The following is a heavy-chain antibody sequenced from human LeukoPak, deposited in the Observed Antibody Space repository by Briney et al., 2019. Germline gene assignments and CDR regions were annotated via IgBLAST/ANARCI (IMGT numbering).Heavy chain of an antibody. J-gene: IGHJ4*02. CDR2: INNDGRGT. Sequence: GGALELSCAASGIPLSRHWRDWGRPAPGKGGGWGSRINNDGRGTNYADSVKGRFTISRDNAKNSLYLQMNSLRAEDTALYYCAKDIGRYGSGSYDYWGQGTLVTVSS. D-gene: IGHD3-10*01. CDR3: AKDIGRYGSGSYDY. CDR1: GIPLSRHW. V-gene: IGHV3-74*01.